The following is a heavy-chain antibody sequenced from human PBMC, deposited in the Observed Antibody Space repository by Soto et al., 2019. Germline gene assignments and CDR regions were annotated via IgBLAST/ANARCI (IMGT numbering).Heavy chain of an antibody. CDR3: ARLVRGVVSGDY. CDR2: IYWNDDE. J-gene: IGHJ4*02. V-gene: IGHV2-5*01. Sequence: QITLKESGPTLVKPTQTLTLTCTFSGFTLDSTGVGVGWIRPPPGKALEWLGNIYWNDDERYSPSLKSRLTITKDTSRNHVVVTMTDMVPLDTATYFCARLVRGVVSGDYWGQGTLVTVSS. CDR1: GFTLDSTGVG. D-gene: IGHD3-10*01.